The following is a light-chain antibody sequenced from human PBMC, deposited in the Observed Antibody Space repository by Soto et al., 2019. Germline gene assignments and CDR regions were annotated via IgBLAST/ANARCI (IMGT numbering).Light chain of an antibody. CDR2: DAS. CDR3: QQYSRSPWT. Sequence: EIVLTQSPGTLSLSPGERATLSCRASQSVSSSYLAWYQQKPGQAPRLLIYDASNRATGIPARFSGSGSGTDFTLTISRLEPEDFAVYYCQQYSRSPWTFSQGTKVDIK. CDR1: QSVSSSY. V-gene: IGKV3-20*01. J-gene: IGKJ1*01.